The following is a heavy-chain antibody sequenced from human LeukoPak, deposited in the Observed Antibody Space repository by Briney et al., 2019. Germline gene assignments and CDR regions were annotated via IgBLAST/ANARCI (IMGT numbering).Heavy chain of an antibody. J-gene: IGHJ4*02. V-gene: IGHV3-21*01. Sequence: GGPLRLSCAASGFTFSSYSMNWVRQAPGKGLEWVSSISSSSSYIYYADSVKGRFTISRDNAKNSLYLQMNSLRAEDTAVYYCARALGYCSSTSCYDFDYWGQGTLVTVSS. CDR1: GFTFSSYS. D-gene: IGHD2-2*01. CDR3: ARALGYCSSTSCYDFDY. CDR2: ISSSSSYI.